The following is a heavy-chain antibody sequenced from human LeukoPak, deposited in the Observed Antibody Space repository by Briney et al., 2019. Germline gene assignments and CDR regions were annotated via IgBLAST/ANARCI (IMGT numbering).Heavy chain of an antibody. CDR1: GYTFTSYD. V-gene: IGHV7-4-1*02. CDR3: ARDADYGDPSQDY. D-gene: IGHD4-17*01. J-gene: IGHJ4*02. Sequence: ASVKVSCKASGYTFTSYDIHWVRQATGQGLEWMGWINTNTGNPTYAQGFTGRFVFSLDTSVSTAYLQISSLKAEDTAVYYCARDADYGDPSQDYWGQGTLVTVSS. CDR2: INTNTGNP.